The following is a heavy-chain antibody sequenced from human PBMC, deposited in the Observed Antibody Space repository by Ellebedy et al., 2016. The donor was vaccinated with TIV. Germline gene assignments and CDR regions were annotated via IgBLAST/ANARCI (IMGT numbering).Heavy chain of an antibody. CDR3: ARAEAYGERDH. V-gene: IGHV3-7*01. CDR1: GFTFSSYG. J-gene: IGHJ4*02. CDR2: INEDGSQK. Sequence: GGSLRLSXAASGFTFSSYGMHWVRQAPGKGLEWVANINEDGSQKYYVDSVKGRCTISRDNAKNSVYLQMNSLRAEDTAMYYCARAEAYGERDHWGQGTLVIVSS. D-gene: IGHD4-17*01.